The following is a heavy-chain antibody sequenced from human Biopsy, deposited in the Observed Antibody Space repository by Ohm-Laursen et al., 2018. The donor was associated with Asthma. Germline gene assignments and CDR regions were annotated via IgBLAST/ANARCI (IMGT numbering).Heavy chain of an antibody. D-gene: IGHD7-27*01. CDR1: AYTFIGYH. CDR3: ARVQKSPGDRWFDP. Sequence: EASVKVSCNASAYTFIGYHLHWVRQAPGEGLEWMGRINPNGGATIYAQKFQGRATMTRDTSISTAYMELSRLTSDDTAVYYCARVQKSPGDRWFDPWGQGTLVTVSS. V-gene: IGHV1-2*06. J-gene: IGHJ5*02. CDR2: INPNGGAT.